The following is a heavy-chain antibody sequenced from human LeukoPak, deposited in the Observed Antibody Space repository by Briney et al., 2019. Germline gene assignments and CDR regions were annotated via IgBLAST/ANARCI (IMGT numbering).Heavy chain of an antibody. V-gene: IGHV3-74*01. Sequence: GGSLRLSCAASGFTLSSYWMHWVRQAPGKGLVWVSRIDTDGSSTNYADSVKGRFTISRDKSKNTLYLQMNNLRAEDTAVYYCAKSSDCTNGVCYLAFDYWGQGTLVTVSS. CDR1: GFTLSSYW. D-gene: IGHD2-8*01. CDR2: IDTDGSST. CDR3: AKSSDCTNGVCYLAFDY. J-gene: IGHJ4*02.